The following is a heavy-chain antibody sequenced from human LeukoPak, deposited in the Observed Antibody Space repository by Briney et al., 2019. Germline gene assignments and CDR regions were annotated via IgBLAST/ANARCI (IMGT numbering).Heavy chain of an antibody. CDR1: GGSFSGYY. Sequence: SETLSLTCAVYGGSFSGYYWSWIRQPPGKGLEWIGEINHSGSTNYNPSLKSRVTISVDTSKNQFSLKLSSVTDADTAVYYCARGPYCGGDCYSHFDYWGQGTLVTVSS. CDR2: INHSGST. CDR3: ARGPYCGGDCYSHFDY. D-gene: IGHD2-21*01. V-gene: IGHV4-34*01. J-gene: IGHJ4*02.